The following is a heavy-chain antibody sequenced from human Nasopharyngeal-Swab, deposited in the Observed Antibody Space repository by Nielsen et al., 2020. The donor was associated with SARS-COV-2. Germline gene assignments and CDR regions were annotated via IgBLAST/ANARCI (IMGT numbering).Heavy chain of an antibody. Sequence: GESLKISCAASGFTFSSYSMNWVRQAPGKGLEWVSSISSSSSYIYYADSVKGRFTISRDNAKNSLYVQMNSLRAEDTAVYYCASPRGYYDSSGAFDYWGQGTLVTVSS. CDR2: ISSSSSYI. D-gene: IGHD3-22*01. V-gene: IGHV3-21*01. J-gene: IGHJ4*02. CDR1: GFTFSSYS. CDR3: ASPRGYYDSSGAFDY.